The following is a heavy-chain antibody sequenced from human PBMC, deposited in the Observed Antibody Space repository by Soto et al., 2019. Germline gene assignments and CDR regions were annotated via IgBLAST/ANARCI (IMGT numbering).Heavy chain of an antibody. V-gene: IGHV4-31*03. CDR2: IYYSGST. Sequence: SETLSLTCTVSGGSISSGGYYWSWIRQQPGKGLEWIGYIYYSGSTYYNPSLKSRVTISVDTSKNQFSLKLSSVTAADTAVYYCARGSYYYYCSGYYYVGDYDYWGQGTPVTVSS. D-gene: IGHD3-22*01. CDR3: ARGSYYYYCSGYYYVGDYDY. J-gene: IGHJ4*02. CDR1: GGSISSGGYY.